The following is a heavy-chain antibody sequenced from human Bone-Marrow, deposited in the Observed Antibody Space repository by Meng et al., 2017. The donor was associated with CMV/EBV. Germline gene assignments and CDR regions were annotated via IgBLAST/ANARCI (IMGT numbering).Heavy chain of an antibody. CDR1: GGSFSGYY. CDR3: ASGIVVVNYYYYGMDV. D-gene: IGHD3-22*01. CDR2: INHSGST. J-gene: IGHJ6*02. V-gene: IGHV4-34*01. Sequence: SETLSLTCAVYGGSFSGYYWSWIRQPPGKGLEWMGEINHSGSTNYNPSLKSRVTISVDTSKNQFSLKLSSVTAADTAVYYCASGIVVVNYYYYGMDVWGQGTTVTVSS.